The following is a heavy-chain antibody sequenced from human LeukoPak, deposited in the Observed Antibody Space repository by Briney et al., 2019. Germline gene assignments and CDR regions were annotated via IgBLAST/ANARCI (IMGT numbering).Heavy chain of an antibody. J-gene: IGHJ6*04. D-gene: IGHD6-13*01. CDR2: ISSTGGTI. V-gene: IGHV3-48*01. Sequence: QPGGSLRLSCAASGFTFSSNSMNWVRQAPGKGLEWVSYISSTGGTIYYADSMKGRFTISRDNSKNTLYLQMNSLRAEDTAVYYCAKVGAAAPMDVWGKGTTVTVSS. CDR1: GFTFSSNS. CDR3: AKVGAAAPMDV.